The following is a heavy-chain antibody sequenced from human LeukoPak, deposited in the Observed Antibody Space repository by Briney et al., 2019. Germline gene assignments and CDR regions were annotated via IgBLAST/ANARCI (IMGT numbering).Heavy chain of an antibody. CDR3: ARDSRLKWTQYLFDF. J-gene: IGHJ4*02. Sequence: GGSLRLSCAASGFTFSSYTIHWVRQAPGKGLEWVATISFDEKNKFYSDSVKGRFTISRYNSQNTLFLQMTSLKPEDTAVYFCARDSRLKWTQYLFDFWGQGTLVTVSS. V-gene: IGHV3-30*04. CDR2: ISFDEKNK. D-gene: IGHD3/OR15-3a*01. CDR1: GFTFSSYT.